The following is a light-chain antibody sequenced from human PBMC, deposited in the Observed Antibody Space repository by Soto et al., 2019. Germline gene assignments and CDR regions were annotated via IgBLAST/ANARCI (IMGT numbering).Light chain of an antibody. V-gene: IGKV1-5*03. Sequence: DIQMTQSPSTLSASVGDRVTMTCRASQSISNSLAWYQQKPGKAPNLLIYKASSLESGVPSRFSGSGSGTEFTLTISSLQPDDFATYYCQQYDDYSYTFGQGTNLEIK. CDR2: KAS. CDR3: QQYDDYSYT. CDR1: QSISNS. J-gene: IGKJ2*01.